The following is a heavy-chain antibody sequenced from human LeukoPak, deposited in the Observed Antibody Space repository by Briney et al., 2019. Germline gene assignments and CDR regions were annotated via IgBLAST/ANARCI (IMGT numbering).Heavy chain of an antibody. D-gene: IGHD2-2*01. Sequence: ASVKVSCKASGYTFTSYYMHWVRQAPPEGLEWMGIINPSSGSTSYAQKFQGRVTMTRDTSTSTVYMELSSLRSEDTAVYYCARDYCSSTSCYFDYWGQGTLVTVSA. J-gene: IGHJ4*02. CDR2: INPSSGST. CDR1: GYTFTSYY. CDR3: ARDYCSSTSCYFDY. V-gene: IGHV1-46*01.